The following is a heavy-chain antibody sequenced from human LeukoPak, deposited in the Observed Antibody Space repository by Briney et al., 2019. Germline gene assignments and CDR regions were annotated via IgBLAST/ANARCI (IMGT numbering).Heavy chain of an antibody. CDR3: AKETFDYSSGFDY. J-gene: IGHJ4*02. Sequence: HPGGSLRLSCAASGFTFSSYAMSWVRQALGKGLEWVSSFSGSGGSTYYADSVKGRFTISRDNSKNTLYLQMNSLRAEDTAVYYCAKETFDYSSGFDYWGQGTLVTVSS. V-gene: IGHV3-23*01. D-gene: IGHD4-11*01. CDR2: FSGSGGST. CDR1: GFTFSSYA.